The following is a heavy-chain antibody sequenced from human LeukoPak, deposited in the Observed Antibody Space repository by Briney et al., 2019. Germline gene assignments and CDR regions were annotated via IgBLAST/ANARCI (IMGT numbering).Heavy chain of an antibody. CDR2: IRQDGSEK. CDR3: ARDYGYYDFWSGYYYWFDP. D-gene: IGHD3-3*01. Sequence: GGSLRLSCAASGFTFSSYWMSWVRQAPGKGLEWVANIRQDGSEKYYVDSVKGRFTISRDNAKNSLYLQMNSLRAEDTAVYYCARDYGYYDFWSGYYYWFDPWGQGTLVTVSS. CDR1: GFTFSSYW. J-gene: IGHJ5*02. V-gene: IGHV3-7*01.